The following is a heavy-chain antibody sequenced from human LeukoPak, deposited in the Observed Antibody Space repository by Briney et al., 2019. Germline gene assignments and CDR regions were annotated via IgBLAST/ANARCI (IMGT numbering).Heavy chain of an antibody. Sequence: GRSLILSCAASGFTFDDYAMHWVRQAPGKGLGWVSGISWNSGSIGYADSVKGRFTISRDNAKNSLYLQMNSLRAEDTALYYCAKELSGSYSFDYWGQGTLVTVSS. CDR2: ISWNSGSI. D-gene: IGHD1-26*01. CDR1: GFTFDDYA. V-gene: IGHV3-9*01. CDR3: AKELSGSYSFDY. J-gene: IGHJ4*02.